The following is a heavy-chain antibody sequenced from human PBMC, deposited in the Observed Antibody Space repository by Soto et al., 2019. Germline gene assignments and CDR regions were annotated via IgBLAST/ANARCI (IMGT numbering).Heavy chain of an antibody. D-gene: IGHD6-19*01. V-gene: IGHV4-59*01. CDR2: IYNGERT. Sequence: QVHLQESGPGLVKPSETMSLTCTASGASIRNFYWNWVRQFPGKGLEWIGHIYNGERTNYNPSLTSRVTISVDTSKNQFSLKLSSVTVADTAVYYCAQTTGWPGFDYWGQGTLVAVSS. J-gene: IGHJ4*02. CDR3: AQTTGWPGFDY. CDR1: GASIRNFY.